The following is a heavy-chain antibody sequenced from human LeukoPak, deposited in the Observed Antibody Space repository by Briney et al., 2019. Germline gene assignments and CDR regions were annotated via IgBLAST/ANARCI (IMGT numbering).Heavy chain of an antibody. Sequence: GGSLRLSCAASGFTVSSNYMSWVRQAPGKGLEWISVIYSGGSTNYADSAKGRFNISRDNSKNTLYLQMNSLRAEDTAVYYCARDLGGLDYWGQGTLVTVSS. CDR2: IYSGGST. J-gene: IGHJ4*02. V-gene: IGHV3-53*01. D-gene: IGHD3-16*01. CDR3: ARDLGGLDY. CDR1: GFTVSSNY.